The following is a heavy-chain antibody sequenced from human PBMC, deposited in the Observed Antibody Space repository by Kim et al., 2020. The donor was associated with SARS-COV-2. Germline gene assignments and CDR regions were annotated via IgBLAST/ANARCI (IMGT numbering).Heavy chain of an antibody. J-gene: IGHJ4*02. CDR1: GFTFGDYA. D-gene: IGHD3-9*01. V-gene: IGHV3-49*03. Sequence: GGSLRLSCTASGFTFGDYAMSWFRQAPGKGLEWVGFIRSKAYGGTTEYAASVKGRFTISRDDSKSIAYLQMNSLKTEDTAVYYCTRSPLYDILTGYLYYFDYWGQGTLVTVSS. CDR3: TRSPLYDILTGYLYYFDY. CDR2: IRSKAYGGTT.